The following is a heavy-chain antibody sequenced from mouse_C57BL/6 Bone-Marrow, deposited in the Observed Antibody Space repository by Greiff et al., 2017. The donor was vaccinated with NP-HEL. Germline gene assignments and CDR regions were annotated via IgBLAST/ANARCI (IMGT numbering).Heavy chain of an antibody. D-gene: IGHD1-1*01. CDR3: ARDRGYYYGSFAY. V-gene: IGHV5-4*01. J-gene: IGHJ3*01. Sequence: EVKLMESGGGLVKPGGSLKLSCAASGFTFSSYAMSWVRQTPEKRLEWVATISDGGSYTYYPDNVKGRFTISRDNAKNNLYLQMSHLKSEDTAMYYCARDRGYYYGSFAYWGQGTLVTVSA. CDR2: ISDGGSYT. CDR1: GFTFSSYA.